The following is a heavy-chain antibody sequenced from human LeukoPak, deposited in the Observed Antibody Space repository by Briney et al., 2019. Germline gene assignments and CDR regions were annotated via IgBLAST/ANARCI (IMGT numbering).Heavy chain of an antibody. Sequence: GGSLRLSCAASGFTFSSYGMNWVRQAPGKGLEWVSYISSSDTIYYADSVKGRFTISRNNAKNSLYLQMNSLRDEDTAVYYCAAGAFGGFDFWGQGTLVTVSS. CDR3: AAGAFGGFDF. CDR2: ISSSDTI. CDR1: GFTFSSYG. D-gene: IGHD3-16*01. J-gene: IGHJ4*02. V-gene: IGHV3-48*02.